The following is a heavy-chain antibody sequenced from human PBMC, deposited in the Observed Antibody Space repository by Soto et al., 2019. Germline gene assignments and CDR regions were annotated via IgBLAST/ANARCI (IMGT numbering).Heavy chain of an antibody. CDR2: IAYTGIT. D-gene: IGHD5-12*01. CDR1: GGPIRRYY. J-gene: IGHJ4*02. Sequence: QVHLQESGPGLLKPSETLSLTCGVSGGPIRRYYLSWVRQAPGKGLEWIAYIAYTGITGYNPALRCRVTISGDTSQNLFSLKMTSVTAADTAVYYCAREGFSGYEALDYWGQGILVTVSS. CDR3: AREGFSGYEALDY. V-gene: IGHV4-59*01.